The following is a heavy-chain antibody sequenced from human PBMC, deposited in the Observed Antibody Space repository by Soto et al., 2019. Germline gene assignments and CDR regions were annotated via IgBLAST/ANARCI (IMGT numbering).Heavy chain of an antibody. V-gene: IGHV4-59*01. CDR2: IYYSGST. CDR1: GGSISSYY. Sequence: SETLSLTCTVSGGSISSYYWSWIRQPPGKGLEWIGYIYYSGSTNYNPPLKSRVTISVDTSKNQFSLKLSSVTAADTAVYYCARGADCSSTSCYPRYYYYYGMDVWGQGTTVTVSS. J-gene: IGHJ6*02. CDR3: ARGADCSSTSCYPRYYYYYGMDV. D-gene: IGHD2-2*01.